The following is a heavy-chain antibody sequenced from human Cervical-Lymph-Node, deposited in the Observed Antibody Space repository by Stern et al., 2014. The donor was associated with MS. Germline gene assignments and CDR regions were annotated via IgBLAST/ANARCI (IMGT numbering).Heavy chain of an antibody. V-gene: IGHV4-39*01. J-gene: IGHJ5*02. CDR1: GGSIRRMTYY. Sequence: QLQLQESGPGLLKPSETLSLTCRVSGGSIRRMTYYWGWTRQPPGKGVEWLGSIHDSGTTYYTPSLKSRVTISVDTSKTQFPLKLPSVTAADTAVYYCARHVLIAAAGRPVDWFDPWGQGTLVTVSA. CDR3: ARHVLIAAAGRPVDWFDP. D-gene: IGHD6-13*01. CDR2: IHDSGTT.